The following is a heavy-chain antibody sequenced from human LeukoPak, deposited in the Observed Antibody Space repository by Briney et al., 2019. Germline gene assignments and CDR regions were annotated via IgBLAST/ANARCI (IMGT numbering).Heavy chain of an antibody. J-gene: IGHJ6*03. V-gene: IGHV4-30-4*07. Sequence: SETLSLTCAVSGGSISSGGYSWSWIRQPPGKGLEWIGYIYYSGSTYYNPSLKSRVTISVDTSKNQFSLKLTSVTAADTAVYYCAGTTEGGYTYGYFYYYYMDVWGKGTTVTISS. CDR2: IYYSGST. CDR1: GGSISSGGYS. CDR3: AGTTEGGYTYGYFYYYYMDV. D-gene: IGHD5-18*01.